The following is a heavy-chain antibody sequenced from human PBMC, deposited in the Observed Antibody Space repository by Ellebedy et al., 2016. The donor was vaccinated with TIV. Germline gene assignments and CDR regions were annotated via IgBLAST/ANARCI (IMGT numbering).Heavy chain of an antibody. CDR1: GFTFSDYY. CDR3: ARNYDVWSGYPDMDV. V-gene: IGHV3-11*06. J-gene: IGHJ6*02. Sequence: GESLKISXAASGFTFSDYYISWLRQAPGQGLEWVARIGSSCHYANYAHSVKGRFTISRDNAKNSLYLQMNSLRAEDTAVYYCARNYDVWSGYPDMDVWGQGTTVTVSS. D-gene: IGHD3-3*01. CDR2: IGSSCHYA.